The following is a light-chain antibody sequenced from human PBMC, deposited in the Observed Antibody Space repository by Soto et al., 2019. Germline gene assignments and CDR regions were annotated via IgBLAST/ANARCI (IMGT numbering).Light chain of an antibody. CDR2: SAS. V-gene: IGKV1-39*01. J-gene: IGKJ1*01. CDR3: HQSYIWGT. Sequence: DIQMTQSPSSLSASVGDRVTITCRARQSISSYLNWYQQKPGKAPKLLIYSASSLQSGVPSRFSGSGSGTDFTLTISSLQPEDFSTYYCHQSYIWGTFGQGTKLEIK. CDR1: QSISSY.